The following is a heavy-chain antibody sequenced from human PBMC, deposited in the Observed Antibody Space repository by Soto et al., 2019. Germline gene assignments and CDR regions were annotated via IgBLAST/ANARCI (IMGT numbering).Heavy chain of an antibody. D-gene: IGHD6-19*01. CDR3: ARDLVAEARGHYYYYGLDV. V-gene: IGHV4-61*01. J-gene: IGHJ6*02. Sequence: PWETLSLTCTVSGGSVSSGSYYWTWSRQPPGKGLEWIGYISYSGSTYYNPALKSRVTISEDTSKNQFSLKLSFVIAADTAVYYCARDLVAEARGHYYYYGLDVWGQGTTVTVSS. CDR1: GGSVSSGSYY. CDR2: ISYSGST.